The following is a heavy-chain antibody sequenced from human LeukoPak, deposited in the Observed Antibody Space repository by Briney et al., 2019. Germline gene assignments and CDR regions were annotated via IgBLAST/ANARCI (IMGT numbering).Heavy chain of an antibody. CDR1: GYTFTSYY. D-gene: IGHD5-12*01. V-gene: IGHV1-46*03. CDR3: ARGQLSGYDFGY. CDR2: INPSGGST. Sequence: GASVKVSCKASGYTFTSYYIHWVRQAPGQGPEWMGIINPSGGSTSYAQKFQGKVTITRDTSTSTVYMELSSLRSEDTAVYYCARGQLSGYDFGYWGQGTLVTVSS. J-gene: IGHJ4*02.